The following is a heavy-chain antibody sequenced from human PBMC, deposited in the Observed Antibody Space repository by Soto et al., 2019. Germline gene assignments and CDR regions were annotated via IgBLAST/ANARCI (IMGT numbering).Heavy chain of an antibody. J-gene: IGHJ4*02. V-gene: IGHV4-34*01. Sequence: PSETLSLTCAVYGGSFSGYYWSWIRQPPGKGLEWIGEINHSGSTNYNPSLKSRVTISVDTSKNQFSLKLSSVTAADTAVYYCARGGYSYGPHIDYWGQGTPVTVSS. D-gene: IGHD5-18*01. CDR1: GGSFSGYY. CDR3: ARGGYSYGPHIDY. CDR2: INHSGST.